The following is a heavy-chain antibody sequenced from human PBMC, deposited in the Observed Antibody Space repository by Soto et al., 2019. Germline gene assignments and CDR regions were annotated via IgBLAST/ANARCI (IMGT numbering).Heavy chain of an antibody. CDR3: ARDPSIAAANWFDP. J-gene: IGHJ5*02. CDR1: GYTFTSYG. CDR2: ISAYNGNT. Sequence: ASVKVSCKASGYTFTSYGISWLRQAPGQGLEWMGWISAYNGNTNYAQKLQGRVTMTTDTSTSTAYMELRSPRSDDTAVYYCARDPSIAAANWFDPWGQGTLVTVSS. V-gene: IGHV1-18*01. D-gene: IGHD6-6*01.